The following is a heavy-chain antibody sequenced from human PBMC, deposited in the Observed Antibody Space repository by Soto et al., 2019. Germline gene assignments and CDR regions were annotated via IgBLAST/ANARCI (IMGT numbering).Heavy chain of an antibody. CDR1: GFTFSGYG. Sequence: GGSLRLSCAASGFTFSGYGMHWVRQAPGKGLEWVAVISYDGSNKYYADSVKGRFTISRDNSKNTLYLQMNSLRAEDTAVYYCVRTGGYYYYGMDVWGQGTTVTVSS. D-gene: IGHD7-27*01. CDR3: VRTGGYYYYGMDV. CDR2: ISYDGSNK. J-gene: IGHJ6*02. V-gene: IGHV3-30*03.